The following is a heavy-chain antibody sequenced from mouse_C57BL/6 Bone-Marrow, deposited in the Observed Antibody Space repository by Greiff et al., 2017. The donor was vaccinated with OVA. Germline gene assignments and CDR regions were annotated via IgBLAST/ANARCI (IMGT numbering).Heavy chain of an antibody. D-gene: IGHD2-3*01. Sequence: EVKLVESGGGLVQPGGSMKLSCVASGFTFSNYWMNWVRQSPEKGLEWVAQIRLKSDNYATHYAESVKGRFTISRDDSKSSVYLQMNNLRAEDTGIYYCTGSIYDGYWAWFAYWGQGTLVTVSA. CDR1: GFTFSNYW. V-gene: IGHV6-3*01. CDR2: IRLKSDNYAT. J-gene: IGHJ3*01. CDR3: TGSIYDGYWAWFAY.